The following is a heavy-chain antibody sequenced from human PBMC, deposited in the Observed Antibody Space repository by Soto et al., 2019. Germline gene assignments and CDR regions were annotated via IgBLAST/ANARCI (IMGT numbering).Heavy chain of an antibody. J-gene: IGHJ4*02. V-gene: IGHV4-39*01. CDR2: IFHRGST. D-gene: IGHD2-15*01. Sequence: QLQESGPGLLKPSETLSLTCTVSGGSISSPSYNWGWVRQPPGKGPEWIGPIFHRGSTHYNPSLGGRLAMSVDTSKSQVSLTLTSVTAAATAVYYCTTVASGHFDSWGQGAQVTVSS. CDR3: TTVASGHFDS. CDR1: GGSISSPSYN.